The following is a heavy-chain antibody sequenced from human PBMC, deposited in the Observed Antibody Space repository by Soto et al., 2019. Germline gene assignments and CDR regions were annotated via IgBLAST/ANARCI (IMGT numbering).Heavy chain of an antibody. V-gene: IGHV4-30-2*01. CDR3: AAWGGLPRYY. J-gene: IGHJ4*02. Sequence: QLQLQESGSGLVKPSQTLSLTCAVSGGSISSGGYSWSWIRQPPGKGLEWIGYIYHSGSTYYNPSHECLATISVDRTKNYFTLKLSSVTTAGTAVYYCAAWGGLPRYYWGQGTLVTVSS. D-gene: IGHD5-12*01. CDR2: IYHSGST. CDR1: GGSISSGGYS.